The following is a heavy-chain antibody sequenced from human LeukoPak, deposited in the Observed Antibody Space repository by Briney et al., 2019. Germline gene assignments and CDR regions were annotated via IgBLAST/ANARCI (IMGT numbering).Heavy chain of an antibody. CDR2: IIPIFGTA. D-gene: IGHD3-9*01. CDR1: GGTFSSYA. Sequence: SVKVSCKASGGTFSSYAISWVRQAPGQGLEWMGGIIPIFGTANYAQKFQGRVTITADESTSTAYMELSSLRSEDTAVYYCARVEVNYDILTGYPDAFVIWGQGSMVTVSS. CDR3: ARVEVNYDILTGYPDAFVI. V-gene: IGHV1-69*01. J-gene: IGHJ3*02.